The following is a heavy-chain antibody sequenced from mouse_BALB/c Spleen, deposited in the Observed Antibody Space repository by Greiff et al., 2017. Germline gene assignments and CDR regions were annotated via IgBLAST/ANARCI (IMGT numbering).Heavy chain of an antibody. CDR2: IRNKANGYTT. V-gene: IGHV7-3*02. Sequence: EVQLVESGGGLVQPGGSLRLSCATSGFTFTDYYMSWVRQPPGKALEWLGFIRNKANGYTTEYSASVKGRFTISRDNSQSILYLQMNTLGAEDSATYYCAENYGSSFDYWGQGTTLTVSA. J-gene: IGHJ2*01. D-gene: IGHD1-1*01. CDR3: AENYGSSFDY. CDR1: GFTFTDYY.